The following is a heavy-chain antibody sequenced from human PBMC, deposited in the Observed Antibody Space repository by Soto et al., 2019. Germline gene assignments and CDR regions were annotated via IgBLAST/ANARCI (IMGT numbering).Heavy chain of an antibody. J-gene: IGHJ4*02. CDR1: GGTFSSYA. Sequence: SVKVSCKASGGTFSSYAISWVRQAPGQGLEWMGGINPIFGTPHYAQKYQGRVTITADTFTNTAYMELTRLTSDDTAVYFCAREGRNFDYWGQGDLVTVSS. V-gene: IGHV1-69*06. CDR3: AREGRNFDY. CDR2: INPIFGTP.